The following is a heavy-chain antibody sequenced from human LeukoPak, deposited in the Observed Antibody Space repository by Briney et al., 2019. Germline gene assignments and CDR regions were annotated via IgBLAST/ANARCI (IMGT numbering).Heavy chain of an antibody. CDR2: ITSGSDVV. D-gene: IGHD6-6*01. J-gene: IGHJ3*02. V-gene: IGHV3-48*03. CDR3: ASETEGSSYGAFDT. CDR1: GLTFRNYE. Sequence: GGSLRLSCTTSGLTFRNYEMNCVRQAPGKGLEWLSYITSGSDVVSYADSVKGRFTISRDNAKNSLFLQMNNLRAEDTAIYYCASETEGSSYGAFDTWGQGTMVSVSS.